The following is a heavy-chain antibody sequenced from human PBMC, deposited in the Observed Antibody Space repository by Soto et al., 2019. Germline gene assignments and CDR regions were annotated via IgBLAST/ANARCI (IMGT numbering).Heavy chain of an antibody. D-gene: IGHD6-19*01. V-gene: IGHV3-74*01. CDR3: AGDQTVAVPSTMDH. CDR1: GFSFSSYW. J-gene: IGHJ4*01. CDR2: MSTDGKNI. Sequence: GGSLRLSCAASGFSFSSYWMHWVRQAPGEGLVWVSRMSTDGKNINYADSVKGRFTISRDNAKNALYLQLNSLRAEDTAVYYCAGDQTVAVPSTMDHWGRGTLVTVSS.